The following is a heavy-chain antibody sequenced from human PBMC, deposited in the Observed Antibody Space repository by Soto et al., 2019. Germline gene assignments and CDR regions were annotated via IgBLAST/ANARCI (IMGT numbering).Heavy chain of an antibody. CDR1: RDTFTSYY. CDR2: INPHGGST. J-gene: IGHJ5*02. CDR3: ARSSGGNFGIIIAGTNWFAP. D-gene: IGHD1-26*01. V-gene: IGHV1-46*01. Sequence: ASVKVSCKAPRDTFTSYYSNWVRQAPGQGLEWMGVINPHGGSTAYAQKFKGRVTLTRDTSASTVYMEVSSLTSEDTAMYYCARSSGGNFGIIIAGTNWFAPWGQGTLVTVSS.